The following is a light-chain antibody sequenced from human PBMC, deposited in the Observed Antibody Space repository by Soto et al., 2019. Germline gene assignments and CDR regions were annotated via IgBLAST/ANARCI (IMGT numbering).Light chain of an antibody. Sequence: DIQMTQSQSSLSASVVDRVTITCRASQGLENLVVWYQQKPGKAPKRLMYAASSLESGGKSRFSGSGSWTEFKLTVSGLQTESCVQYECRQHHNYPLYFSTRTEVDIK. V-gene: IGKV1-17*01. J-gene: IGKJ3*01. CDR1: QGLENL. CDR3: RQHHNYPLY. CDR2: AAS.